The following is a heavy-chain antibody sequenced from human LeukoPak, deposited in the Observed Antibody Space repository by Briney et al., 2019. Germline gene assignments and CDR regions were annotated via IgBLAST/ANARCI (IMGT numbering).Heavy chain of an antibody. D-gene: IGHD3-3*01. CDR2: IYYSEST. V-gene: IGHV4-39*01. Sequence: SETLSPTCTLSGGSISSSSYCSGWIRQPPGKGLEWIGSIYYSESTYYNPSLKSRVTISVDTSKNQFSLKLSSVTAADTAVYYCASDRLYYDFWSGSTHGWFDPWGQGTLVTVSS. CDR3: ASDRLYYDFWSGSTHGWFDP. J-gene: IGHJ5*02. CDR1: GGSISSSSYC.